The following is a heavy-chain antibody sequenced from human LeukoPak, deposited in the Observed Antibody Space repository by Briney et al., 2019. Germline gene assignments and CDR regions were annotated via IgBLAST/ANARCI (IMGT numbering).Heavy chain of an antibody. CDR1: GFTVSSNY. CDR2: IYSGAGA. J-gene: IGHJ4*02. D-gene: IGHD2-15*01. Sequence: GGSLRLSGAASGFTVSSNYMNWVRQAPGKGLEGVSFIYSGAGADYADSVKGRLTISTDNSKNTMYLQMNSLRAEDTAVYYCARGFCSGGTCFDYWGQGTLVTVSS. V-gene: IGHV3-53*01. CDR3: ARGFCSGGTCFDY.